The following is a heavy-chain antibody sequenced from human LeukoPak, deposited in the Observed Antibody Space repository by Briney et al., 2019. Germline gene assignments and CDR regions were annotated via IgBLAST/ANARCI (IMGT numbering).Heavy chain of an antibody. CDR1: GGSISSYY. J-gene: IGHJ6*03. CDR2: IHYSGST. CDR3: ARTTMVRGTYYMDV. D-gene: IGHD3-10*01. Sequence: SETLSLTCTVSGGSISSYYWSWIRQPPGKGLQWIGCIHYSGSTNYNPSLKSRVTISVDTSKNQFSLKLSSVTAADTAVYYCARTTMVRGTYYMDVWGKGTTVTISS. V-gene: IGHV4-59*01.